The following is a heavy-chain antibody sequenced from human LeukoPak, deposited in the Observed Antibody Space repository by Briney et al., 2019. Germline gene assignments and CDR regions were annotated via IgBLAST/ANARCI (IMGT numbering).Heavy chain of an antibody. CDR1: GDSVSSNSAA. CDR3: VSGRVAGSDAFDI. D-gene: IGHD6-19*01. CDR2: TYYRSKWYD. Sequence: SQTLSLTCAISGDSVSSNSAAWNWLRQSPSRGLEWLGSTYYRSKWYDDYAVSLKSQITINPDTSKNQFSLQLNSVTPEDTAVYYCVSGRVAGSDAFDIWGQGTMVTVSS. V-gene: IGHV6-1*01. J-gene: IGHJ3*02.